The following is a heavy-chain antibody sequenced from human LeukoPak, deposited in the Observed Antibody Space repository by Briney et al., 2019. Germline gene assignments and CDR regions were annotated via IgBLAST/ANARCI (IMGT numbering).Heavy chain of an antibody. CDR3: AGGVDRDGYNSWFDP. J-gene: IGHJ5*02. CDR2: INPNSGGT. D-gene: IGHD5-24*01. V-gene: IGHV1-2*02. Sequence: GASVKVSCKASGYTFTGYYMHWVRQAPGQGLEWMGWINPNSGGTNYAQKFQGGVTMTRDTSISTAYMELSRLRSDDTAVYYCAGGVDRDGYNSWFDPWGQGTLVTVSS. CDR1: GYTFTGYY.